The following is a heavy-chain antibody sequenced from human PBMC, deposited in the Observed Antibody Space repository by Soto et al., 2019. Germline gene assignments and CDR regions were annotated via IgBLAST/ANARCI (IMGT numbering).Heavy chain of an antibody. Sequence: EVQLLESGGGLVQPGGSLRLSCAASEFTFSSYAMTWVRQAPGKGLEWVSAISGSGVSTYYADSVKGRFTISRDNSKNMLDLQTNSLRAENTAVYYCAKDRLKLAPHYFDYWGQGTLVVVSS. CDR2: ISGSGVST. D-gene: IGHD6-13*01. V-gene: IGHV3-23*01. J-gene: IGHJ4*02. CDR3: AKDRLKLAPHYFDY. CDR1: EFTFSSYA.